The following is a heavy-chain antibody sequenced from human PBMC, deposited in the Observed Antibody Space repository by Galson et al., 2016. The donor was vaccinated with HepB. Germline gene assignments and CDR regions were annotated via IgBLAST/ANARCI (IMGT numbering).Heavy chain of an antibody. V-gene: IGHV4-4*02. CDR1: SGYITNSNY. CDR2: VSNKGKT. Sequence: SETLSLTCGVSSGYITNSNYWSWVRQHPGKGLEWIGEVSNKGKTNFNPSLASRLSMSFDMSTNEASLRLNFMTAEDTATYFCTRESGAFVPFGFWGQGAPVVVSS. J-gene: IGHJ4*02. CDR3: TRESGAFVPFGF. D-gene: IGHD3-16*01.